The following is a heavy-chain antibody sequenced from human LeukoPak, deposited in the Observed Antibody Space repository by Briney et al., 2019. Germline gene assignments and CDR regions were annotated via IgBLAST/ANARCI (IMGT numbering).Heavy chain of an antibody. CDR1: GYTFTGYY. CDR2: IIPIFGTA. J-gene: IGHJ6*02. D-gene: IGHD1-26*01. Sequence: SVKVSCKASGYTFTGYYMHWVRQAPGQGLEWMGGIIPIFGTANYAQKFQGRVTITADESTSTAYMELSSLRSEDTAVYYCARGGWELRDNRQRDYYYGMDVWGQGTTVTVSS. CDR3: ARGGWELRDNRQRDYYYGMDV. V-gene: IGHV1-69*13.